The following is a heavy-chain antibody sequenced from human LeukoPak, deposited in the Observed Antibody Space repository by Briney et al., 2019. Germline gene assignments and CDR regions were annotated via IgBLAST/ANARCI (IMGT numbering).Heavy chain of an antibody. CDR3: ARVPAANNWFDP. J-gene: IGHJ5*02. CDR1: GGSISSGDYY. Sequence: SQTLSLTCTVSGGSISSGDYYWSWIRQPPGKGLEWIGYIYYSGSTYYNPSLKSRVTISADTSKNQFSLKLSSVTAADTAVYYRARVPAANNWFDPWGQGTLVTVSS. CDR2: IYYSGST. D-gene: IGHD2-2*01. V-gene: IGHV4-30-4*01.